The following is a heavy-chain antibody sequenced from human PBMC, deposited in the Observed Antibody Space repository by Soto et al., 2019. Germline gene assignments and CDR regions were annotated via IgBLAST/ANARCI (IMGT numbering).Heavy chain of an antibody. V-gene: IGHV4-38-2*02. Sequence: SETLSLTCTVSGYSIRDGYYWGWIRQPPGKGLEWIGTIYHSGSTYYNPSLKSRVTISVDTSENHFYLKLSSVTAANTAVYYCARVGPYCGGDCYSPPPWGQGALVTVSS. D-gene: IGHD2-21*02. CDR3: ARVGPYCGGDCYSPPP. J-gene: IGHJ5*02. CDR2: IYHSGST. CDR1: GYSIRDGYY.